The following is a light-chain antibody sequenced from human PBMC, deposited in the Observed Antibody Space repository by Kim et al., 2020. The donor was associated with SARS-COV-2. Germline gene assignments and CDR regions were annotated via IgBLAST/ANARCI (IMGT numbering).Light chain of an antibody. Sequence: EIVLTQSPATLSLSPGERATLSCRASQSVSIYLAWYQQKPGQAPRLLIYDASNRATGIPARFSGSGSGTDFTLTISSLEPEDFAVYYCQQRSNWPITFGKGTRLEIK. CDR1: QSVSIY. CDR2: DAS. V-gene: IGKV3-11*01. CDR3: QQRSNWPIT. J-gene: IGKJ5*01.